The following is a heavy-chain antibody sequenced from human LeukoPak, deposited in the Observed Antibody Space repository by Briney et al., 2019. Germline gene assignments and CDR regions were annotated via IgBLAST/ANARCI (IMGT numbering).Heavy chain of an antibody. CDR1: GFSLSTSGVN. CDR3: AHSPNALYYFDY. CDR2: IYWDDDK. V-gene: IGHV2-5*02. Sequence: SGPTLLKPTQTLTLTCTFSGFSLSTSGVNVGWIRQPPGKALEWLALIYWDDDKRYSPSLKNRLTITKDTSKNQVVLTMTSMDPVDTATYYCAHSPNALYYFDYWGQGTLVTVSS. J-gene: IGHJ4*02.